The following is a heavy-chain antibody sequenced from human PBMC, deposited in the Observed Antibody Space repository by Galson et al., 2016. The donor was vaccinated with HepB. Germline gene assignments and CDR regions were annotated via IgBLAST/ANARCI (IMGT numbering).Heavy chain of an antibody. Sequence: SLRLSCAASGFTFKYHAMSWVRQAPGNGLEWVAVISDGGTAHYADPVKGRFTISRDNSKNTVYLQMDSLRAEDRAEYYCARVSGPWVGVPAAKVYFDFWGQGTLVIVSS. J-gene: IGHJ4*02. V-gene: IGHV3-23*01. CDR2: ISDGGTA. CDR1: GFTFKYHA. D-gene: IGHD2-2*01. CDR3: ARVSGPWVGVPAAKVYFDF.